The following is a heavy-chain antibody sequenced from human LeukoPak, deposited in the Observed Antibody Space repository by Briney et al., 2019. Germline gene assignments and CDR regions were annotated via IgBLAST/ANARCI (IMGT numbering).Heavy chain of an antibody. CDR2: IAYSGST. CDR3: AGGIRNWYSVH. Sequence: SGTLSLTCTVSGDSISSSPYNWGWIRQPPGKGLEWIGSIAYSGSTYDNPSLKSRVTISVDTSKNQFSLKLRSVTAADTAVYYCAGGIRNWYSVHWGQGTLVTVSS. V-gene: IGHV4-39*01. D-gene: IGHD2-21*02. J-gene: IGHJ4*02. CDR1: GDSISSSPYN.